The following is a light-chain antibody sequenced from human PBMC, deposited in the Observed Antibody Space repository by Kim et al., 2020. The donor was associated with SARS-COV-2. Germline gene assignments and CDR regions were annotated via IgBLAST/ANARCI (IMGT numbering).Light chain of an antibody. J-gene: IGKJ1*01. V-gene: IGKV2-24*01. CDR1: QSLLHPTGNTC. CDR3: MQSTQFPRT. Sequence: PVSISCWSSQSLLHPTGNTCLSWLHRRPGQPPRLLNYQISKRVSEVPDRFSGSGAGTDFTLKINRVEAEDVGIYYCMQSTQFPRTFGQGTKVDIK. CDR2: QIS.